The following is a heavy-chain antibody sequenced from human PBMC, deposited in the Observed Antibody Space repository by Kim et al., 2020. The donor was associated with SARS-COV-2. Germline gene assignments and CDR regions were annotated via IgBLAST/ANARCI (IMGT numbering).Heavy chain of an antibody. D-gene: IGHD6-19*01. J-gene: IGHJ4*02. CDR3: ARKDSGWFDPLDY. V-gene: IGHV5-51*01. Sequence: YSPSFQGQVTISVDKSISTAYLQWSSLKASDTAMYYCARKDSGWFDPLDYWGQGTLVTVSS.